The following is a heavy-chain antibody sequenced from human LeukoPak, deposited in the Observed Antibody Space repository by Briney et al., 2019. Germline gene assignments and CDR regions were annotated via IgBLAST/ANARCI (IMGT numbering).Heavy chain of an antibody. D-gene: IGHD2-15*01. CDR1: GFTFSSDA. Sequence: PGRSLRLSCAASGFTFSSDAMHWVRQAPGKGLEWVAVISYDVSNKYYADSVKGTFTISRENSKNTLYLQMNSMRAEDTAVYYCATEVVVAATGGYYFDYWGQGTLVTVSS. CDR2: ISYDVSNK. V-gene: IGHV3-30-3*01. CDR3: ATEVVVAATGGYYFDY. J-gene: IGHJ4*02.